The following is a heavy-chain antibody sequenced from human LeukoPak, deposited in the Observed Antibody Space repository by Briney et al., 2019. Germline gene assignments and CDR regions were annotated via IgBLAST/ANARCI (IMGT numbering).Heavy chain of an antibody. V-gene: IGHV3-23*03. CDR1: GFTVSTNY. CDR3: AKKLFTGMGYYFDS. CDR2: IYSGGSST. Sequence: GGSLRLSCTASGFTVSTNYMSWVRQAPGKGLEWVSVIYSGGSSTYYADSVKGRFTISRDKSKNTLYLQMNSLRAEDTALYYCAKKLFTGMGYYFDSWGQGTLVTVSS. J-gene: IGHJ4*02. D-gene: IGHD3-10*01.